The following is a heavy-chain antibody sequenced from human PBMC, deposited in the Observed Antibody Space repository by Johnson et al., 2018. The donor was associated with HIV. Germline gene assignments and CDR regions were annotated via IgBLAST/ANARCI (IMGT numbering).Heavy chain of an antibody. Sequence: QVQLVESGGGVVQPGRSLRLSCAASGFTFSSYAMHWVRQAPGKGLEWVAIISYDGSNKYYADSVTGRFTISRDNSKNTLYLQMNSLRAEDTAVYYCARDRAAAGPDAFDIWGQGTMVTVSS. CDR3: ARDRAAAGPDAFDI. J-gene: IGHJ3*02. CDR2: ISYDGSNK. CDR1: GFTFSSYA. D-gene: IGHD6-13*01. V-gene: IGHV3-30*14.